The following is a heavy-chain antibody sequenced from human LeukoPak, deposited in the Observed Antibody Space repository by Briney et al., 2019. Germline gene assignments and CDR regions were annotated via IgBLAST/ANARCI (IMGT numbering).Heavy chain of an antibody. V-gene: IGHV3-30-3*01. Sequence: PGRSLRLSCAASGFTFSSYAMHWVRQAPGKGLEWVAVISYDGSNKYYADSVKGRFTISRDNSKNTLYLQMNSLRAEDTAVYYCARPPLRYFDWSLDYWGQGTLVTVSS. J-gene: IGHJ4*02. CDR3: ARPPLRYFDWSLDY. CDR2: ISYDGSNK. CDR1: GFTFSSYA. D-gene: IGHD3-9*01.